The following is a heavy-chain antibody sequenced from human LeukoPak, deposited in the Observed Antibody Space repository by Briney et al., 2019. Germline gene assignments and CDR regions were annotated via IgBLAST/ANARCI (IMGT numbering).Heavy chain of an antibody. D-gene: IGHD6-13*01. J-gene: IGHJ4*02. CDR1: GFTFSSYW. Sequence: GGSLRLSCAASGFTFSSYWMSWVRQAPGKGLEWVANIKQDGSEKYYVDSVKGRFTISRDNAKNSLYLQMNSLRAEDTAVYYCAKGHSSSWYYFGYWGQGTLVTVSS. CDR3: AKGHSSSWYYFGY. V-gene: IGHV3-7*01. CDR2: IKQDGSEK.